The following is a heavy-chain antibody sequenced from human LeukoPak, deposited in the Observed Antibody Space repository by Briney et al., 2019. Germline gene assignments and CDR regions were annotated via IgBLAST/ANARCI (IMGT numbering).Heavy chain of an antibody. Sequence: NPGGSLRLSCAASGSTFSDYYMSWIRQAPGKGLEWVSYISSSGSTIYYADSVKGRFTISRDNAKNSLYLQMNSLRAEDTAVYYCARDRGSSWYRYWFDPWGQGTLVTVSS. CDR1: GSTFSDYY. CDR2: ISSSGSTI. J-gene: IGHJ5*02. CDR3: ARDRGSSWYRYWFDP. V-gene: IGHV3-11*01. D-gene: IGHD6-13*01.